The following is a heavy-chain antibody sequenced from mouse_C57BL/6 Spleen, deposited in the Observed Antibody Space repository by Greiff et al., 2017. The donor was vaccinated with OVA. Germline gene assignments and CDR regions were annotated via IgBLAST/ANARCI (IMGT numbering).Heavy chain of an antibody. CDR1: GYTFTGYW. J-gene: IGHJ4*01. CDR2: ILPGSGST. Sequence: VQLQQSGAELMKPGASVKLSCKATGYTFTGYWIEWVKQRPGHGLEWIGEILPGSGSTNYNEKFKGKATFTADTSSNTAYMQLSSLTTEDSAIYYCAGGASYYGSSLDYDMDYWGKGTSVTVSS. D-gene: IGHD1-1*01. V-gene: IGHV1-9*01. CDR3: AGGASYYGSSLDYDMDY.